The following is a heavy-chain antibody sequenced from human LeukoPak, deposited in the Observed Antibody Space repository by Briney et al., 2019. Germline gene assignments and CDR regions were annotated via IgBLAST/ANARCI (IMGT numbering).Heavy chain of an antibody. CDR3: ARDLPYYYDSSGYSNFDY. J-gene: IGHJ4*02. CDR2: ISSSSSYI. V-gene: IGHV3-21*01. D-gene: IGHD3-22*01. CDR1: GFTFSSYS. Sequence: GGSLRLSCAASGFTFSSYSVNWVRQAPRKGLEWFSSISSSSSYIYYADSVKGRFTISRDNAKNSLYLQMNSLRAEDTAVYYCARDLPYYYDSSGYSNFDYWGQGALVTVSS.